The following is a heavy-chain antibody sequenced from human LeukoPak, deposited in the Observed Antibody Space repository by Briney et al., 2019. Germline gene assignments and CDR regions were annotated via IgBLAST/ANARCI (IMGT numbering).Heavy chain of an antibody. CDR2: IYYSGST. D-gene: IGHD7-27*01. CDR1: GGSISSYY. Sequence: SETLSLTCTVSGGSISSYYWSWIRQPPGKGLEWIGYIYYSGSTNYNPSLKSRGAISVDTSKNQFSLKLSSVTAADTAVYYCARRHWGPIDYWGQGTLSPSPQ. CDR3: ARRHWGPIDY. J-gene: IGHJ4*02. V-gene: IGHV4-59*08.